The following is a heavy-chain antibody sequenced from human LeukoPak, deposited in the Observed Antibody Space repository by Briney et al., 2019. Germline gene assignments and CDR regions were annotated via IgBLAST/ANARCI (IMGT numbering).Heavy chain of an antibody. CDR1: GGSISSGSYY. J-gene: IGHJ4*02. V-gene: IGHV4-61*02. CDR3: ARVSRGNSVGGDY. Sequence: SETLSLTCTVSGGSISSGSYYWSWIRQPAGKGLEWIGRIYTSGSTNYNPSLKSRVTISVDTSKNQFSLKLSSVTAADTAMYHCARVSRGNSVGGDYWGQGTLVTVSS. CDR2: IYTSGST. D-gene: IGHD4-23*01.